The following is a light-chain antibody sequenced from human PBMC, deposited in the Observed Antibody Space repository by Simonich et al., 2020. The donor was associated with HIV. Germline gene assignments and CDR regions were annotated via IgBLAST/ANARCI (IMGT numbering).Light chain of an antibody. CDR3: SSYTSSTTLV. CDR1: RSDVGGYSY. V-gene: IGLV2-14*03. CDR2: DVS. Sequence: QSALTQPASVSGSPGQSITISCTGTRSDVGGYSYVSWYQQHPGKAPQLMIYDVSNRPSGVSNRFSGSKSGNTASLTISGLQAEDEADYYCSSYTSSTTLVFGGGTKLTVL. J-gene: IGLJ2*01.